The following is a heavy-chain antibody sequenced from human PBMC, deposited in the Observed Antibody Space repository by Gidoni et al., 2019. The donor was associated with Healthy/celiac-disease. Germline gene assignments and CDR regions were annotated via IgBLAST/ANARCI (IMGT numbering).Heavy chain of an antibody. D-gene: IGHD3-16*01. J-gene: IGHJ4*02. CDR1: GFTFSSYG. Sequence: QVQLVESGGGVVQPGRSLRLSCVASGFTFSSYGMHWVRQAPGKGLEWVAVISYDGSNKYYAGSVKGRFTISRDKSKNTRYLQMNSLRAEDTAVYYCAKDGAYSPFDYWGQGTLVTVSS. CDR3: AKDGAYSPFDY. CDR2: ISYDGSNK. V-gene: IGHV3-30*18.